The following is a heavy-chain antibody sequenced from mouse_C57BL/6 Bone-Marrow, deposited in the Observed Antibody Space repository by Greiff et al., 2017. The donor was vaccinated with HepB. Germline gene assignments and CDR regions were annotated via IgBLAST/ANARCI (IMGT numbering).Heavy chain of an antibody. CDR2: ITHSGET. D-gene: IGHD2-4*01. CDR3: AGDYDYDGAMDY. Sequence: VKLQESGPGLVKPSQSLFLTCSITGFPITSGYYWIWIRQSPGKPLEWMGYITHSGETFYNPSLQSPISITRETSKNQFFLQLNSVTTEDTAMYYCAGDYDYDGAMDYWGQGTSVTVSS. V-gene: IGHV12-3*01. CDR1: GFPITSGYY. J-gene: IGHJ4*01.